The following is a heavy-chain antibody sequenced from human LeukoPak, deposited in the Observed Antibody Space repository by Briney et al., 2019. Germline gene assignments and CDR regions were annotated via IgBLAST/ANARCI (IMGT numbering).Heavy chain of an antibody. V-gene: IGHV3-7*01. D-gene: IGHD6-13*01. CDR1: GFTFSSYS. CDR3: ARVRSAAAGPLDY. J-gene: IGHJ4*02. CDR2: INHDGTEK. Sequence: GGSLRLSCAASGFTFSSYSMNWVRQAPGKGLEWVANINHDGTEKYYVDSVKGRFSISRDNAKESLYLQMNSLRAEDTAVYYCARVRSAAAGPLDYWGLGTLVTVSS.